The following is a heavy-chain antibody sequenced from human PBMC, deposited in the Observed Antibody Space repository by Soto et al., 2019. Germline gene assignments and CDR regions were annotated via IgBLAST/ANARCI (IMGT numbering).Heavy chain of an antibody. D-gene: IGHD2-2*01. CDR2: ISYDGGNK. CDR1: GFTFSTYG. V-gene: IGHV3-30*18. J-gene: IGHJ6*02. Sequence: GGSLRLSCAASGFTFSTYGMHWVRQAPGKGLEWVAVISYDGGNKYYADSVKGRFTISRDNSKNTLFLQMNSLRAEDTAVYYCAKQLGYCGSSSCRDYYYGMDVWGQGTTVTVSS. CDR3: AKQLGYCGSSSCRDYYYGMDV.